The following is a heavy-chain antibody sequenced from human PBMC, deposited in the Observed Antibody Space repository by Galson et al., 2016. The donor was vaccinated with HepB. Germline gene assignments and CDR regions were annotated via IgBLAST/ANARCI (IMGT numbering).Heavy chain of an antibody. V-gene: IGHV4-31*03. CDR1: GGSISSGVCY. CDR2: IYHNT. J-gene: IGHJ3*02. CDR3: ARALPTVTTPLDAIDI. Sequence: TLSLTCTVSGGSISSGVCYWSWIRQHPGKGLEWIGYIYHNTNYNPSLKSRVTISIDKSKNQFSLKLSSVTAADTAMYYCARALPTVTTPLDAIDIWGPGTMVTVSS. D-gene: IGHD4-17*01.